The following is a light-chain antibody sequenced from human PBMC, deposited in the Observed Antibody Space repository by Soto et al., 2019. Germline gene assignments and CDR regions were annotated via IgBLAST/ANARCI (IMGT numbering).Light chain of an antibody. CDR3: DPSYLWPT. CDR1: QSVSSN. J-gene: IGKJ1*01. CDR2: GTS. V-gene: IGKV3-15*01. Sequence: EIVLPQSPATLSLSPGERSTLSCMASQSVSSNLAWYQQKPGQSPRLLIYGTSTRATGIPARFSGSGSGTEFTLTISSLQSEDLAVYYCDPSYLWPTFAQGTKVDIK.